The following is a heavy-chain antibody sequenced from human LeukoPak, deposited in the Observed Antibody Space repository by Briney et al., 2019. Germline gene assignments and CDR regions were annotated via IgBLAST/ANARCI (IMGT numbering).Heavy chain of an antibody. D-gene: IGHD1-26*01. V-gene: IGHV1-18*01. J-gene: IGHJ4*02. Sequence: ASVKVSCKASGYSFTKYGISWVRQAPGQGLEWMGWISGYSGNTNYAQKLQGRVTITTDKSTNTPYMELKSLTSADTGTYYCARVGATYGDPLEYDYWGQGTLVSVSS. CDR3: ARVGATYGDPLEYDY. CDR2: ISGYSGNT. CDR1: GYSFTKYG.